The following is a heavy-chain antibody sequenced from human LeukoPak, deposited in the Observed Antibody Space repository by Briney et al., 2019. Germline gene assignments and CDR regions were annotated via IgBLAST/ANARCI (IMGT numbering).Heavy chain of an antibody. CDR3: ATLTLYYYGSGSYYSAFDI. CDR1: GGSISSSSYY. Sequence: SETLSLTCTVSGGSISSSSYYWGWIRQPPGKGLEWIGSIYHSGSTYYNPSLKSRVTISVDTSKNQFSLKLSSVTAADTAVYYCATLTLYYYGSGSYYSAFDIWGQGTMVTVSS. V-gene: IGHV4-39*01. D-gene: IGHD3-10*01. CDR2: IYHSGST. J-gene: IGHJ3*02.